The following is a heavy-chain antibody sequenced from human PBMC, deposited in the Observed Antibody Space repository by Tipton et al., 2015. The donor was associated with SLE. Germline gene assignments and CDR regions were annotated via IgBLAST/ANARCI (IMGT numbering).Heavy chain of an antibody. Sequence: SLRLSCAASGFTFSSYSMNWVRQAPGKGLEWVAFIRNDGSNKYYADSMKGRFTISRDNSKNTLYLQMNSLRVEDTAVYYCHGSGSNYRGGYWYFDLWGRGALVTVSS. V-gene: IGHV3-30*02. CDR2: IRNDGSNK. J-gene: IGHJ2*01. CDR1: GFTFSSYS. CDR3: HGSGSNYRGGYWYFDL. D-gene: IGHD1-26*01.